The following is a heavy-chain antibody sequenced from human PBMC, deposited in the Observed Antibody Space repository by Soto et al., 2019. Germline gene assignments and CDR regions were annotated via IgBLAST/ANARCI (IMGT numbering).Heavy chain of an antibody. CDR3: ARRGYSGYDNYYYGMDV. D-gene: IGHD5-12*01. V-gene: IGHV4-31*03. CDR2: IYYSGST. Sequence: QVQLQESGPGLVKPSQTLSLTCTVSGGSISSGGYYWSWIRQHPGKGLERIGYIYYSGSTYYNPSLKSRVTISVDTSKNQFSLKLSSVTAADTAVYYCARRGYSGYDNYYYGMDVWGQGTTVTVSS. CDR1: GGSISSGGYY. J-gene: IGHJ6*02.